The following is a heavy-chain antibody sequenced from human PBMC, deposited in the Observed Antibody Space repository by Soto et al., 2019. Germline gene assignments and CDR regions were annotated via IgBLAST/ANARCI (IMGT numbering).Heavy chain of an antibody. CDR2: IWYDGNTK. J-gene: IGHJ6*02. CDR3: ARPLVAPVAGPYYYGMDV. V-gene: IGHV3-33*01. Sequence: GGSLRLSCTASGFTFNSYGFNWVRQAPGKGLEWVAVIWYDGNTKYYADSMKGRFTISRDNLRSTVYLQMNSLTAEDTAVYYCARPLVAPVAGPYYYGMDVWGQGTTVTVSS. CDR1: GFTFNSYG. D-gene: IGHD6-19*01.